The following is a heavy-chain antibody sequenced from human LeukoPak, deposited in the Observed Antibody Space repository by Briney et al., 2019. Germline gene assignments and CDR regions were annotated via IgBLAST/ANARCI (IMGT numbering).Heavy chain of an antibody. CDR3: TTDVGYCSSTSCLYFDY. CDR2: IKSKTDGGTT. V-gene: IGHV3-15*01. J-gene: IGHJ4*02. CDR1: GFTFSNAW. D-gene: IGHD2-2*01. Sequence: GGSLRLTCAASGFTFSNAWMSWVRQAPGKRLEWVGRIKSKTDGGTTDYAAPVKGRFTISRDDSKNTLYLQMNSLKTEDTAVYYCTTDVGYCSSTSCLYFDYWGQGTLVTVSS.